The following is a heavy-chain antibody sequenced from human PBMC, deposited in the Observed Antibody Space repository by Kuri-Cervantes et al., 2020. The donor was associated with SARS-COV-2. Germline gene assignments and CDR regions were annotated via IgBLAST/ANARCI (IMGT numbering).Heavy chain of an antibody. J-gene: IGHJ3*02. CDR1: GYSFTTYG. V-gene: IGHV1-46*01. CDR2: INPSGGST. D-gene: IGHD1-20*01. Sequence: ASVKVSCKASGYSFTTYGMNWVPQAPGQGLEWMGIINPSGGSTSYAQKFQGRVTMTEDTSTDTAYMELSSLRSEDTAVYYCATGVNRITGANDAFDIWGQGTMVTVSS. CDR3: ATGVNRITGANDAFDI.